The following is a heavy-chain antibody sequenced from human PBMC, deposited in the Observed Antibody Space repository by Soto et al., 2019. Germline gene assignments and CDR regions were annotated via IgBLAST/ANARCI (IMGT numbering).Heavy chain of an antibody. V-gene: IGHV3-23*01. Sequence: GGSVRPSCAASGFTFRNYAMNWVRQAPGKGLEWVSGISVSGGSTYYADSVKGRFTVSRDNSKNTVFLQMNSLRAEDTAVYFCAKGMYYYDSSGYRLFDYWGQGTLVTVSS. J-gene: IGHJ4*02. CDR3: AKGMYYYDSSGYRLFDY. CDR1: GFTFRNYA. CDR2: ISVSGGST. D-gene: IGHD3-22*01.